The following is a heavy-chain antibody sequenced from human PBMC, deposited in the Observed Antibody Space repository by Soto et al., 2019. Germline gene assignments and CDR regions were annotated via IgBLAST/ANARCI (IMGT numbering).Heavy chain of an antibody. Sequence: QVQLVESGGGVVQPGRSLRLSCAASGFTFSSYGMHWVRQAPGKGLEWVAVIWYDGSNKYYADSVKGRFTISRDNSKNTLNLQMNSLRAEDTAVYYCARANDDYGDYGMDVWGQGTTVTVSS. CDR3: ARANDDYGDYGMDV. D-gene: IGHD4-17*01. CDR1: GFTFSSYG. CDR2: IWYDGSNK. V-gene: IGHV3-33*01. J-gene: IGHJ6*02.